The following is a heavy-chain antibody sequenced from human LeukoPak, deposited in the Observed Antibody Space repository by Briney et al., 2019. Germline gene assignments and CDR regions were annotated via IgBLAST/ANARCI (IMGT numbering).Heavy chain of an antibody. D-gene: IGHD5-24*01. CDR2: INPNSGGT. CDR3: ARGLQETLAWLQAFTAFDI. Sequence: ASVKVSCKASGYTFTGYYMHWVRQAPGQGLEWMGWINPNSGGTNYAQKFQGRVTMTRDTSISTAYMELSRLRSDDTAVYYCARGLQETLAWLQAFTAFDIWGQGTMVTVSS. J-gene: IGHJ3*02. V-gene: IGHV1-2*02. CDR1: GYTFTGYY.